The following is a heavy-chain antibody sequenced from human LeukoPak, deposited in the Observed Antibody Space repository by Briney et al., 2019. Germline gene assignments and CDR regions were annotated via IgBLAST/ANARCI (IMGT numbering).Heavy chain of an antibody. CDR2: INPSGGST. CDR3: ARGLSSGGYDY. V-gene: IGHV1-46*01. D-gene: IGHD6-19*01. CDR1: GYIFTSYY. J-gene: IGHJ4*02. Sequence: ASVTVSFTASGYIFTSYYMHWVRQAPGQGLEWMGIINPSGGSTSYAQKFQGRVTMTRDTSTSTVYMELSSLRSEDTAVYYCARGLSSGGYDYWGQGTLVTVSS.